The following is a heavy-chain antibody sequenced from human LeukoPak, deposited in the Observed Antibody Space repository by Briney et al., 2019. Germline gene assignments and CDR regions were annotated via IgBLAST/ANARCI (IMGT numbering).Heavy chain of an antibody. J-gene: IGHJ5*02. V-gene: IGHV4-59*01. Sequence: PSETLSLTCTASGDTMTSDYGTWIRQPPGKGLEWLGYVYHSGTSFYNPALKSRLTISIATSKKQFSLNVISVTTADTALYFCASDRGIWYGPSDLLSCGPGGLVTVSS. D-gene: IGHD2-15*01. CDR1: GDTMTSDY. CDR2: VYHSGTS. CDR3: ASDRGIWYGPSDLLS.